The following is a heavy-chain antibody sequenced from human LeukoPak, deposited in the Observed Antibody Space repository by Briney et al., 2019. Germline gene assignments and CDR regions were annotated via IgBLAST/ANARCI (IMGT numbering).Heavy chain of an antibody. CDR2: IIPILGIA. J-gene: IGHJ4*02. V-gene: IGHV1-69*04. CDR1: GGTFSSYA. D-gene: IGHD6-13*01. Sequence: SVKVSCKASGGTFSSYAISWVRPAPGQGLAWMGRIIPILGIANYAQKFQGRVTITADKSTSTAYMELSSLRSEDTAVYYCASSTAAAGTLVDYWGQGTLVTVSS. CDR3: ASSTAAAGTLVDY.